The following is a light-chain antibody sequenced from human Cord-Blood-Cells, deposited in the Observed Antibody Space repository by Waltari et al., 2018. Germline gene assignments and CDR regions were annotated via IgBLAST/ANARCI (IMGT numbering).Light chain of an antibody. Sequence: DIQMTQSPSSLSASVGDRVTITCQVSQDISNYLNWYQQKPGKAPKLLIYDASNLETGVPSRFSGSGSGTDFTFTISSLQPEDIATYYCQQYDNLITFGQGTRLEIK. CDR2: DAS. V-gene: IGKV1-33*01. J-gene: IGKJ5*01. CDR1: QDISNY. CDR3: QQYDNLIT.